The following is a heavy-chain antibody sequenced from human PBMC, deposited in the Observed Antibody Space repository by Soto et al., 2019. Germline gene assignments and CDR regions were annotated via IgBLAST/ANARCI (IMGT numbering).Heavy chain of an antibody. Sequence: PSETLSRTCAVSGGSISSGGYSWSWIRQPPGKGLEWIGYIYHSGSTYYNPSLKSRVTISVDRSKNQFSLKLSSVTAADTAVYYCARGMTTVTTLDYWGQGTLVTVSS. CDR2: IYHSGST. J-gene: IGHJ4*02. CDR3: ARGMTTVTTLDY. CDR1: GGSISSGGYS. D-gene: IGHD4-4*01. V-gene: IGHV4-30-2*01.